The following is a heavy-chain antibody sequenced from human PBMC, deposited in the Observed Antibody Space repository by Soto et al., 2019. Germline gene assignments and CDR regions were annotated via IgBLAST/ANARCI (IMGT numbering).Heavy chain of an antibody. Sequence: ASVEVACKXSGYTFTSYYMHWVRQAPGQGLEWMGIINPSGGSTSYAQKFQGRVTMTRDTSTSTVYMELSSLRSEDTAVYYCAREARGGPEYYFDYWGQGTLVTAPQ. V-gene: IGHV1-46*01. D-gene: IGHD2-15*01. CDR2: INPSGGST. J-gene: IGHJ4*02. CDR1: GYTFTSYY. CDR3: AREARGGPEYYFDY.